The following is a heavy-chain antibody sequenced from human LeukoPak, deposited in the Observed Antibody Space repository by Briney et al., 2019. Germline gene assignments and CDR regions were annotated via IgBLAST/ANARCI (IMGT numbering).Heavy chain of an antibody. D-gene: IGHD3-16*02. J-gene: IGHJ4*02. CDR3: ARVGYEYVWGSYRRDHYFDY. Sequence: PSETLSLTCAVYGGSFSGYYWSWIRQPPGKGLEWIGQINHSGSTNYNPSLKSRGTVSVDTSKKQFSLKLSSVTAADTAVYYCARVGYEYVWGSYRRDHYFDYWGQGSLVTVSS. CDR2: INHSGST. V-gene: IGHV4-34*01. CDR1: GGSFSGYY.